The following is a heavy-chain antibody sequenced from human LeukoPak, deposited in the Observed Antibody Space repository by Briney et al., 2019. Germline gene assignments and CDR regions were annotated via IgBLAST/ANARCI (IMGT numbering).Heavy chain of an antibody. CDR1: GFTFTSYG. CDR3: ARNGRGGSGSYFDY. Sequence: ASVKVSCKASGFTFTSYGFSWVRQAPGQGFEWMGWISGYSGNTNSAQKLQGRVTMTTDTSTSTVYMKLRSLRSDDTAVYYCARNGRGGSGSYFDYWGQGTLVTVSS. V-gene: IGHV1-18*01. D-gene: IGHD3-10*01. J-gene: IGHJ4*02. CDR2: ISGYSGNT.